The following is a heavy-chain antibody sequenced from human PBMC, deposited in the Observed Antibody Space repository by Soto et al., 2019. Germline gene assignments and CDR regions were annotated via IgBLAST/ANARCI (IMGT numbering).Heavy chain of an antibody. V-gene: IGHV3-48*03. CDR3: ARDRPNYDILTGYPSYYYYGMDV. CDR1: GFTFSSYE. Sequence: EVQLVESGGGLVQPGGSLRLSCAASGFTFSSYEMNWVRQAPGKGLEWVSYISSSGSTIYYADSVKGRFTISRDNAKNSLYLQMNSLRAEDTAVYYCARDRPNYDILTGYPSYYYYGMDVWSQGTTVTVSS. J-gene: IGHJ6*02. CDR2: ISSSGSTI. D-gene: IGHD3-9*01.